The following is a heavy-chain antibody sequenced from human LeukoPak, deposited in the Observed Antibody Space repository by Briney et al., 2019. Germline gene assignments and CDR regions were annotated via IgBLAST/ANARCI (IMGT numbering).Heavy chain of an antibody. CDR1: GGSFRGYY. Sequence: SETLSLTCAVYGGSFRGYYWSWIRQPPGKGLEWIGEINHSGSTNYNPSLKSRVTISVDTSKNQFSLKLSSVTAADTAVYYCGRSGSYSSGWFDPWGQGTLVTVSS. CDR2: INHSGST. D-gene: IGHD3-10*01. V-gene: IGHV4-34*01. CDR3: GRSGSYSSGWFDP. J-gene: IGHJ5*02.